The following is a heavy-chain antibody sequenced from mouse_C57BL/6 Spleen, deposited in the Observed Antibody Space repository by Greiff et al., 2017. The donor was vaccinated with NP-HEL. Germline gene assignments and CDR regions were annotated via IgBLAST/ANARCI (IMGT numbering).Heavy chain of an antibody. Sequence: VKLKQSGAELVKPGASVKISCKASGYAFSSYWMNWVKQRPGKGLEWIGQIYPGDGDTNYNGKFKGKATLTADKSSSTAYMQLSSLTSEDSAVYFCAREDAGDAMDYWGQGTSVTVSS. J-gene: IGHJ4*01. CDR1: GYAFSSYW. CDR3: AREDAGDAMDY. V-gene: IGHV1-80*01. CDR2: IYPGDGDT.